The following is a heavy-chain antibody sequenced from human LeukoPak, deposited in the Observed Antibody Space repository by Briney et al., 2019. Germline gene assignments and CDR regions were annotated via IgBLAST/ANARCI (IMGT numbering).Heavy chain of an antibody. V-gene: IGHV3-53*01. CDR3: ASDGYGNNYMDV. CDR1: GFTVSSNY. CDR2: IYSGGTT. J-gene: IGHJ6*03. Sequence: PGGSLRLSCAASGFTVSSNYMSWVRQAPGKGLEWVSVIYSGGTTYYADSVKGRFTISRDNSKNTLYLQMNSLRAEDTAVYYCASDGYGNNYMDVWSKGTTVTVSS. D-gene: IGHD1/OR15-1a*01.